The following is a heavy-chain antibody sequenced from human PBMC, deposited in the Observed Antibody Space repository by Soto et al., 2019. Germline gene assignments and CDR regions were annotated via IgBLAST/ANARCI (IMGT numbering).Heavy chain of an antibody. J-gene: IGHJ4*02. CDR3: AVGYCSSTSCYAGDY. Sequence: SETLSLTCAVSGGSISSSNWWSWVRQPPGKGLEWIGEIYHSGSTNYNPSLKSRVTISVDKSKNQFSLKLSSVTAADTAVYYCAVGYCSSTSCYAGDYWGQGTLVTV. CDR2: IYHSGST. CDR1: GGSISSSNW. V-gene: IGHV4-4*02. D-gene: IGHD2-2*01.